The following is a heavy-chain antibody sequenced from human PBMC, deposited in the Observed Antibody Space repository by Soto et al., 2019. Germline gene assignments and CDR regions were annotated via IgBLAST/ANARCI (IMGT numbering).Heavy chain of an antibody. V-gene: IGHV1-69*13. Sequence: SVQVSCKASGGTFSSYAISWVRQAPGQGLEWMGGIIPIFGTANYAQKFQGRVTITADESTSTAYMELSSLRSEDTAVYYCARWYYYDSISAFDIWGQGTMVTVSS. CDR2: IIPIFGTA. J-gene: IGHJ3*02. CDR3: ARWYYYDSISAFDI. D-gene: IGHD3-22*01. CDR1: GGTFSSYA.